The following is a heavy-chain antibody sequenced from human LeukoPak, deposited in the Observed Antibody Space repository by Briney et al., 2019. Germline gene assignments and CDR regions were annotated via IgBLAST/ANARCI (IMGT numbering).Heavy chain of an antibody. D-gene: IGHD5-12*01. Sequence: SVRVSCKASGGTFSSYAISWVRQAPGQGLEWMGGIIPIFGTANYAQKFQGRVTITADESTSTAYMELSSLRSEDTAVYYCARAPTHSGYDPYYFDYWGQGTLVTGSS. CDR1: GGTFSSYA. J-gene: IGHJ4*02. V-gene: IGHV1-69*13. CDR2: IIPIFGTA. CDR3: ARAPTHSGYDPYYFDY.